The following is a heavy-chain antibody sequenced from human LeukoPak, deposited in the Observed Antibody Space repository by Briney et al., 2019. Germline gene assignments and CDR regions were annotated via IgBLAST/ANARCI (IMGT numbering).Heavy chain of an antibody. CDR1: GGSFSNYY. CDR3: ARDRSSSSWSHAFDI. CDR2: IYYTGNT. J-gene: IGHJ3*02. D-gene: IGHD6-13*01. V-gene: IGHV4-59*01. Sequence: SETLSLTCTVSGGSFSNYYGSWIRQPPGKALEWIGYIYYTGNTNYNPSLKSRATISVDTSKNQSSLKLSSVTAADTAVYFCARDRSSSSWSHAFDIWGQGTMITVSS.